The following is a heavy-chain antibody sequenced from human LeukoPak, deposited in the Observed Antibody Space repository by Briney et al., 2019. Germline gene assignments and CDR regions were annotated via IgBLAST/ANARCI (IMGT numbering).Heavy chain of an antibody. CDR1: GYSISSGYY. Sequence: SETLSLTCTVSGYSISSGYYWGWIRQPPGKGLEWIGSIYHRGSTYYNPSLKSRVTISVDTSKTQFSLKLSSVTAADTAVFYCASLTTADAFDIWGQGTMVTVSS. CDR3: ASLTTADAFDI. D-gene: IGHD3-22*01. CDR2: IYHRGST. J-gene: IGHJ3*02. V-gene: IGHV4-38-2*02.